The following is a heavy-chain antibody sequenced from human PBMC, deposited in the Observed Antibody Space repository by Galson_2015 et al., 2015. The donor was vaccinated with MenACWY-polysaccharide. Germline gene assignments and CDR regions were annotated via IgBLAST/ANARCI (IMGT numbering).Heavy chain of an antibody. CDR3: AKDLRVGATAGSELDF. CDR1: GFTFSSYG. CDR2: ISGSGGST. Sequence: SLRLSCAASGFTFSSYGMSWVRQAPGKGLEWVSSISGSGGSTFYADPVKGRFTISRDNSKNTLSLQVNSLRAEDTAKYYCAKDLRVGATAGSELDFWGQGTLVTVSS. V-gene: IGHV3-23*01. J-gene: IGHJ4*02. D-gene: IGHD1-26*01.